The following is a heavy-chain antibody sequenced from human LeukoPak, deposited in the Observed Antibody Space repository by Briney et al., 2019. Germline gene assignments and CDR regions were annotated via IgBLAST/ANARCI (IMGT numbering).Heavy chain of an antibody. CDR3: ARGGDGYNFYNWFDP. V-gene: IGHV6-1*01. CDR1: GDSVSIKSAV. Sequence: SPTLSLTFAISGDSVSIKSAVWNWVRQSPSRGLEWLGRTYHRSKWYNEYAVSVKSRITINPDTSKNQFSLQLSSVTPEDTAVYYCARGGDGYNFYNWFDPWGQGTLVTVSS. J-gene: IGHJ5*02. D-gene: IGHD5-24*01. CDR2: TYHRSKWYN.